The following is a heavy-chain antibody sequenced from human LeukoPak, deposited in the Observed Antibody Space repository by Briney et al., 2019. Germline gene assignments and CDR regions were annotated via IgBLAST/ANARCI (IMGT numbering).Heavy chain of an antibody. Sequence: GGSLRLSCAASGFTFGSYAMYWVRQAPGKGLEWVSGIFGSGGSAHYADSVKGRFTISRDNSKNTVYLQLDSLRVEDTAIYYCAKTTTGYSSGRYPAWPIDYWGQGTLVTVSS. V-gene: IGHV3-23*01. J-gene: IGHJ4*02. CDR1: GFTFGSYA. CDR3: AKTTTGYSSGRYPAWPIDY. CDR2: IFGSGGSA. D-gene: IGHD2-15*01.